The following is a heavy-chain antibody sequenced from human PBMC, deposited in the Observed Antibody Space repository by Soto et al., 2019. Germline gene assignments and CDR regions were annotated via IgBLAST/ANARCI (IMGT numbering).Heavy chain of an antibody. J-gene: IGHJ4*02. CDR2: INRDGSSA. Sequence: EVQLVESGGGLVQPGGSLRLSCAASGFTFSNYWMHWVRQAPGKGLVWVSRINRDGSSASYADSVKGRFTISRDNAKNTLYLQMNSLRAEDTAVYYCARDTLELLYYFDYWGQGTLVTVSS. CDR1: GFTFSNYW. CDR3: ARDTLELLYYFDY. V-gene: IGHV3-74*01. D-gene: IGHD1-7*01.